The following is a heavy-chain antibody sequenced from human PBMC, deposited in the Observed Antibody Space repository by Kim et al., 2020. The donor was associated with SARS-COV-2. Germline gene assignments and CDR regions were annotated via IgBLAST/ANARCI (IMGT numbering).Heavy chain of an antibody. CDR2: INHSGST. V-gene: IGHV4-34*01. Sequence: SETLSLTCAVYGGSFSGYYWSWIRQPPGKGLEWIGEINHSGSTNYNPSLKSRVTISVDTSKNQFSLKLSSVTAADTAVYYCARGDARGAAARYYYGMDVWGQGTTVTVSS. CDR3: ARGDARGAAARYYYGMDV. D-gene: IGHD6-6*01. CDR1: GGSFSGYY. J-gene: IGHJ6*02.